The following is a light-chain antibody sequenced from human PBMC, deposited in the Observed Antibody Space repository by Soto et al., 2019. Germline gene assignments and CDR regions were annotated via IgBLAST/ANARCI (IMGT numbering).Light chain of an antibody. Sequence: QSALTQPASVSGSPAQSITISCTGSSSDIGDYNFVSWYQQHPGKAPKLMIYGVSLRPSGVSDRFSGSKSGNTASLTISGLQAEDEADYYRSSYTSTSPPFLFGTGTKLTVL. J-gene: IGLJ1*01. CDR1: SSDIGDYNF. CDR2: GVS. V-gene: IGLV2-14*01. CDR3: SSYTSTSPPFL.